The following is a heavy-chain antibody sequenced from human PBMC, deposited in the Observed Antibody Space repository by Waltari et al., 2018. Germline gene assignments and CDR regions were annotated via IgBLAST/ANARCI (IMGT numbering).Heavy chain of an antibody. Sequence: EVQLVESGGNLVQPGGSLRLSCAASGFTFSTYSMSWVRQTSEKGLEWVATIKQAGSECYNGDSVNRRCTLSRDNVKNSLYLQMNSLSVQDTGVYYCARHRDDSNPPDDFDRWGQGTLVTVSS. V-gene: IGHV3-7*01. D-gene: IGHD1-1*01. CDR3: ARHRDDSNPPDDFDR. J-gene: IGHJ4*02. CDR2: IKQAGSEC. CDR1: GFTFSTYS.